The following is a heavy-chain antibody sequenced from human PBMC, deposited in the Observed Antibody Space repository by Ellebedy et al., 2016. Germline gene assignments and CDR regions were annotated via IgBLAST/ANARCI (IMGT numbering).Heavy chain of an antibody. J-gene: IGHJ5*02. Sequence: SETLSLTCTVSGGSISSYYWSWIRQPPGKGLEWIGYIYYSGSTNYNPSLKSRVTISVDTSKNQFSLKLSSVTAADTAVYYCARFGSYCSSTSCYGDWFDPWGQGTLVTVSS. CDR2: IYYSGST. D-gene: IGHD2-2*01. V-gene: IGHV4-59*08. CDR3: ARFGSYCSSTSCYGDWFDP. CDR1: GGSISSYY.